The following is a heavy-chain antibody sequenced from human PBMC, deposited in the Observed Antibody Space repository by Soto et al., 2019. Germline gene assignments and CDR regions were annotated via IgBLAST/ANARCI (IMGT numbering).Heavy chain of an antibody. J-gene: IGHJ5*02. V-gene: IGHV4-39*07. D-gene: IGHD2-21*01. Sequence: SETLSLTCTVSGGSISSSSYYWGWIRQPPGKGLEWIGSIYYSGSTNYNPSLESRVTISVDTSKNQFSLKLRSVSAADTAVYYCARLGAYYQSLDPWGPGTLVTVSS. CDR1: GGSISSSSYY. CDR3: ARLGAYYQSLDP. CDR2: IYYSGST.